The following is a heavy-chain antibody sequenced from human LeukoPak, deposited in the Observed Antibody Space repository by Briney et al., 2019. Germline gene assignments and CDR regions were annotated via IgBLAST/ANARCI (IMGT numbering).Heavy chain of an antibody. J-gene: IGHJ4*02. CDR2: ITANTRGSIT. CDR1: GFSVSTYD. V-gene: IGHV3-23*01. Sequence: GGSLRLSCVTSGFSVSTYDMSWVRHAPGKGLEWVSGITANTRGSITYYSDSVKGRFTISRDSSKDTLYSPMNLLRPEDTAVHFWARGGYFSFDYWGQGTLATVSS. CDR3: ARGGYFSFDY. D-gene: IGHD2/OR15-2a*01.